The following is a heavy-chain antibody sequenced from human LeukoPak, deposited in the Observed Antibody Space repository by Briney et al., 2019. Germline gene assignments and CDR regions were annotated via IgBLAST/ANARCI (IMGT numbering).Heavy chain of an antibody. CDR3: ARTLTTVTTRALYYYYYYMDV. D-gene: IGHD4-17*01. CDR2: INHSGST. Sequence: SETLSLTCTVSGYSISSGYYWGWIRQPPGKGLEWIGEINHSGSTNYNPSLKSRVTISVDTSKNQFSLKLSSVAAADTAVYYCARTLTTVTTRALYYYYYYMDVWGKGTTVTVSS. J-gene: IGHJ6*03. V-gene: IGHV4-38-2*02. CDR1: GYSISSGYY.